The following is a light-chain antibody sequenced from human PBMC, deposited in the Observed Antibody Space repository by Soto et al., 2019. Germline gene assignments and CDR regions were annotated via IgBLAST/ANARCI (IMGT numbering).Light chain of an antibody. Sequence: QYALTRPRSVSGSPGQSVTISCTGTSSDVGGYNYVSWYQQHPGKAPKLMIYDVSKRPSGVPDRFSGSKSRNTASLTISGLQAEDEADYYCCSYAGSYTYVLGTGTKLTVL. J-gene: IGLJ1*01. V-gene: IGLV2-11*01. CDR3: CSYAGSYTYV. CDR2: DVS. CDR1: SSDVGGYNY.